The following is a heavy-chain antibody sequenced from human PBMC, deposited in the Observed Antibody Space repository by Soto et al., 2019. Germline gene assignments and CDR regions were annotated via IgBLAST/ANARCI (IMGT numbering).Heavy chain of an antibody. CDR3: ARLQFYDFWSGSDPLDV. V-gene: IGHV4-61*01. Sequence: SETLSLTCAVSGASVSSGSYQWSWIRQSPGTGLEWIGFISFTGSTNSNPSLKSRVTFSVDASKNHFSLKLTSVTAADTALYFCARLQFYDFWSGSDPLDVWGQGTTVTVSS. CDR1: GASVSSGSYQ. CDR2: ISFTGST. D-gene: IGHD3-3*01. J-gene: IGHJ6*02.